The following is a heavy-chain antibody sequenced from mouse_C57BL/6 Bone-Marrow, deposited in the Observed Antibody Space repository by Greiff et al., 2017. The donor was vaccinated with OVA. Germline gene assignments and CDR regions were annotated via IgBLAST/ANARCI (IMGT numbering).Heavy chain of an antibody. Sequence: QVQLQQPGAELVMPGASVKLSCKASGYTFTSYWMHWVKQRPGQGLEWIGEIDPSDSYTNYNQKFKGKSTLTVDKSSSTAYMQLSSLTSEDSAVYYCARGVLQGYWGQGTTLTVSS. CDR2: IDPSDSYT. CDR1: GYTFTSYW. CDR3: ARGVLQGY. D-gene: IGHD2-14*01. J-gene: IGHJ2*01. V-gene: IGHV1-69*01.